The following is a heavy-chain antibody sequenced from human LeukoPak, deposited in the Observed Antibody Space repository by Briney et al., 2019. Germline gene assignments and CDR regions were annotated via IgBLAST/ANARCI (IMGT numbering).Heavy chain of an antibody. V-gene: IGHV4-59*10. Sequence: PSETLSLTCTVYGGSISSYFWTWIRQPAGKGLEWIGRIYSSGSTNYNPSLKSRVTISVDTSKNQFSLKLSSVTAADTAVYYCARVDYGDYPDDWGQGTLVSVSS. CDR2: IYSSGST. D-gene: IGHD4-17*01. CDR1: GGSISSYF. CDR3: ARVDYGDYPDD. J-gene: IGHJ4*02.